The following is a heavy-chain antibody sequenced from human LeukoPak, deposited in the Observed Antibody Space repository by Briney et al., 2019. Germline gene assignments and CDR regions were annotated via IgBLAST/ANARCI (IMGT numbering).Heavy chain of an antibody. CDR2: IFPGDSDT. V-gene: IGHV5-51*01. CDR1: GYSFPIYW. D-gene: IGHD2-21*02. Sequence: GESLKISCKASGYSFPIYWIGWVRQMPGKGLEWMGIIFPGDSDTRYSPSFQGQVTFSSDKSITTAYLQWSSLKASDTAIYYCARWVTADRGKKDAFDIWGQGTMVTVSS. CDR3: ARWVTADRGKKDAFDI. J-gene: IGHJ3*02.